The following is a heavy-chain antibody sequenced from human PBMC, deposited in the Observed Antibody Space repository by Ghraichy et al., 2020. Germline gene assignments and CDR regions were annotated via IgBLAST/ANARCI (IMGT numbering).Heavy chain of an antibody. V-gene: IGHV1-3*01. CDR2: INAGNGNT. CDR3: ARSEGYYGSGSYYRGFLDYFDY. Sequence: ASVKVSCKASGYTFTSYAMHWVRQAPGQRLEWMGWINAGNGNTKYSQKFQGRVTITRDTSASTAYMELSCLRSEDTAVYYCARSEGYYGSGSYYRGFLDYFDYWGQGTLVTVSS. J-gene: IGHJ4*02. D-gene: IGHD3-10*01. CDR1: GYTFTSYA.